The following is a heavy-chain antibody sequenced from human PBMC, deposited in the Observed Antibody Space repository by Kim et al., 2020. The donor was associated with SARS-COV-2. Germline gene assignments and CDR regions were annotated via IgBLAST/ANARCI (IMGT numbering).Heavy chain of an antibody. CDR2: INAGNGNT. V-gene: IGHV1-3*01. D-gene: IGHD6-19*01. Sequence: ASVKVSCKASGYTFTSYAMHWVRQAPGQRLEWMGWINAGNGNTKYSQKFQGRVTITRDTSASTAYMELSSLRSEDTAVYYCARDYLTGYSSGWYRSNYYYYYGMDVWGQGTTVTVSS. J-gene: IGHJ6*02. CDR3: ARDYLTGYSSGWYRSNYYYYYGMDV. CDR1: GYTFTSYA.